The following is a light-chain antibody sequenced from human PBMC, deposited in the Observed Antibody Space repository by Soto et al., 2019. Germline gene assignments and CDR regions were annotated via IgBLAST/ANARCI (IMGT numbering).Light chain of an antibody. CDR1: QTVPSR. CDR3: QQYRT. Sequence: EIVLTQSPATLSVSPGERVTLSCRASQTVPSRIAWYQQKPGQAPRLLIYDASNRATGIPARFSGAGSGTDFTPTISRLEPEDFAVYYCQQYRTFGQGTKVDIK. CDR2: DAS. J-gene: IGKJ1*01. V-gene: IGKV3D-15*01.